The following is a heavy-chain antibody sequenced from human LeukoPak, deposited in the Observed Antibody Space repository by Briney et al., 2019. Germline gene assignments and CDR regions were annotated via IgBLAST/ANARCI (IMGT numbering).Heavy chain of an antibody. CDR3: ARDLRGYFDY. CDR2: IWYDGSNK. J-gene: IGHJ4*02. Sequence: GGSLRLSCAASGFTFSSYAMHWVRQAPGKGLEWVAVIWYDGSNKYYADSVKGRFTISRDNSKNTLYLQMNSLRAEDTAVHYCARDLRGYFDYWGQGTLVTVSS. CDR1: GFTFSSYA. D-gene: IGHD3-10*01. V-gene: IGHV3-33*08.